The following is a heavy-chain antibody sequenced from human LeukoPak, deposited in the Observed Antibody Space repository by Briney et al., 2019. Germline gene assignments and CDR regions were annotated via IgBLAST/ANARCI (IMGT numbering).Heavy chain of an antibody. D-gene: IGHD5-12*01. CDR3: AKGLFSAFDKYLDS. Sequence: GGSLRLSCAASGFDFESHTMTWVRQAPGKGLEWVSLISATSSDINYAESVRGRFTITRDNAKNSLFLQMDSLRVEDTAIYYCAKGLFSAFDKYLDSWGQGTLVTVSS. V-gene: IGHV3-21*04. CDR2: ISATSSDI. J-gene: IGHJ4*02. CDR1: GFDFESHT.